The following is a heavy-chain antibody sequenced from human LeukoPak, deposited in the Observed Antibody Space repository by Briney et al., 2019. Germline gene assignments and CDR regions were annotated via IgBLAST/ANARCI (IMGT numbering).Heavy chain of an antibody. D-gene: IGHD4-23*01. CDR3: ARGWLAETTVVTPYNY. V-gene: IGHV1-69*13. CDR1: GGTFRSNA. J-gene: IGHJ4*02. CDR2: ITPIFGTA. Sequence: SVKVSCKASGGTFRSNAISWVRQAPGQGLEWVGGITPIFGTANYAQKFQGRVTITAVESMSTAYMELSSLRSEDTAVYYCARGWLAETTVVTPYNYWGQGTLVTVSS.